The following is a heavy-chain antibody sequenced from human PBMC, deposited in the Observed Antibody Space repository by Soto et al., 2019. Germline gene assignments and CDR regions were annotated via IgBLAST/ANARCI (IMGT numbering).Heavy chain of an antibody. Sequence: PGGSLRLSCAASGFTFSSYGMHWVRQAPGKGLEWVAVIWYDGSNKYYADSVKGRFTISRDNSKNTLYLQMNSLRAEDTAVYYCARGAGMVAAINGYYYGMDVWGQGTTVTVSS. D-gene: IGHD1-20*01. J-gene: IGHJ6*02. CDR1: GFTFSSYG. CDR3: ARGAGMVAAINGYYYGMDV. V-gene: IGHV3-33*01. CDR2: IWYDGSNK.